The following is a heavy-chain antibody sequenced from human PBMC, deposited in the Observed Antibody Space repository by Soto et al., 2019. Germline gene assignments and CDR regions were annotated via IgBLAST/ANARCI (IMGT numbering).Heavy chain of an antibody. CDR3: AKVRLTDYLRYAPHL. V-gene: IGHV3-23*01. Sequence: EVQLLESGGGLVQPGGSLRLACPASGFTFNNYALNWVRQAPGRGLEWVSIISPNGESTYYAVSVKGRFTISRDNSQNTVFLQMNSLRAEDTAIYFCAKVRLTDYLRYAPHLWGQGTLVTVSS. CDR1: GFTFNNYA. J-gene: IGHJ3*01. D-gene: IGHD2-8*01. CDR2: ISPNGEST.